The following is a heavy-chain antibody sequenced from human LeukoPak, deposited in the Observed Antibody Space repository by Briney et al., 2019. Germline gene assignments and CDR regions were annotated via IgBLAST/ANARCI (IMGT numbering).Heavy chain of an antibody. J-gene: IGHJ4*02. CDR1: GFTFSNYW. D-gene: IGHD6-19*01. Sequence: GGSLRLSCAASGFTFSNYWMSWVRQAPGKGLEWVANIKQDGSEKYYVDSVKGRFTISRDNAKNSLYLQMNSLRAEDTAVYYCAREWLVGLFDYWGQGTLVTVSS. CDR3: AREWLVGLFDY. CDR2: IKQDGSEK. V-gene: IGHV3-7*01.